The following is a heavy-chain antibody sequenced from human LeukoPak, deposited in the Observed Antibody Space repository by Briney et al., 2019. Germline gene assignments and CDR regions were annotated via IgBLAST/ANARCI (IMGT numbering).Heavy chain of an antibody. Sequence: GASVKVSCKASGYTFSDYYLHWVRQAPGQGLEWMGWIIPNSGGTNYAQKFQGRVTMTRDTSTSTAYVELSSLRSDDTAVFYCARTRGYSSSFEGLWFDPWGQGTLVTVSS. CDR2: IIPNSGGT. CDR3: ARTRGYSSSFEGLWFDP. J-gene: IGHJ5*02. V-gene: IGHV1-2*02. CDR1: GYTFSDYY. D-gene: IGHD6-13*01.